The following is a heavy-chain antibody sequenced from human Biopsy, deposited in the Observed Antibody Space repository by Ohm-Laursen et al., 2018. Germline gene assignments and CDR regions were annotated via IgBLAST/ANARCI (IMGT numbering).Heavy chain of an antibody. Sequence: SLRLSCTASGLIFSDYYMSWIRQAPGKGLEWVSGISDGGGSTYYADSVKGRFTISRDNAEKLLYLQMNSLRAEDTALYYCAKDVRVKVQLDGMDVWGQGTTVTVSS. CDR2: ISDGGGST. CDR3: AKDVRVKVQLDGMDV. D-gene: IGHD1-1*01. CDR1: GLIFSDYY. J-gene: IGHJ6*02. V-gene: IGHV3-11*01.